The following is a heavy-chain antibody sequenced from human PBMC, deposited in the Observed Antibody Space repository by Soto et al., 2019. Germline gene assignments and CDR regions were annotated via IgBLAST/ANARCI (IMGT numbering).Heavy chain of an antibody. Sequence: KGLEWVSGINVNGGTTDYADSVKGRFTTSRDNAKRTLHFQMNSLRAEDTAAYYCAKDREGYNYYYYFVSWGQGALVTVSS. CDR3: AKDREGYNYYYYFVS. CDR2: INVNGGTT. D-gene: IGHD5-12*01. J-gene: IGHJ4*02. V-gene: IGHV3-23*01.